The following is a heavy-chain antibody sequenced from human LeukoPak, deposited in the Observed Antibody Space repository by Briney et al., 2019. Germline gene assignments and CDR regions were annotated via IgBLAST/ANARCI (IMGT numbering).Heavy chain of an antibody. V-gene: IGHV4-39*01. CDR2: IYYSGST. D-gene: IGHD5-12*01. CDR3: ARARGYDFSGAYYMDV. Sequence: SETLSLTCTVSGGSISSSSYYWGWLRQPPGTGLEWIGSIYYSGSTYYNPSLKSRVTISVDTSKNQFSLKLSSVTAADTAVYYCARARGYDFSGAYYMDVWGKGTTVTVCS. J-gene: IGHJ6*03. CDR1: GGSISSSSYY.